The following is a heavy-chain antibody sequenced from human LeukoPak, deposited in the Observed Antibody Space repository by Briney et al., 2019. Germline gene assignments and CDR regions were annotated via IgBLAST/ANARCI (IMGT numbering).Heavy chain of an antibody. D-gene: IGHD6-25*01. J-gene: IGHJ4*02. Sequence: GGSLRLSCAASGFTVSSNYMNWVRQAPGKGLERVSVIYRDGSIYYAESVKGRFIISRDTSRNTLYLQMNTLRAEDTAVYYCARESSGYYFDYWGQGTLVTVSS. CDR1: GFTVSSNY. V-gene: IGHV3-53*01. CDR2: IYRDGSI. CDR3: ARESSGYYFDY.